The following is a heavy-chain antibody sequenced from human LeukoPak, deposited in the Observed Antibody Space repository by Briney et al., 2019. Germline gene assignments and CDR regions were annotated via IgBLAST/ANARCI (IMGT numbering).Heavy chain of an antibody. D-gene: IGHD4-23*01. CDR1: GSTFSSYG. J-gene: IGHJ4*02. V-gene: IGHV3-33*01. CDR2: IWYDGSNK. Sequence: GRSLRLSCAASGSTFSSYGMHWVRQAPGKGLEWVAVIWYDGSNKYYADSVKGRFTISRDNSKNTVYLQMNSLRAEDTAVYYCARDRPYGGPLYWGQGTLVTVSS. CDR3: ARDRPYGGPLY.